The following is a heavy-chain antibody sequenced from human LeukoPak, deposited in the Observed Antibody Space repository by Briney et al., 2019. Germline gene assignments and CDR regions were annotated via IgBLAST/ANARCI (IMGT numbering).Heavy chain of an antibody. CDR1: GFTFSSYW. J-gene: IGHJ4*02. V-gene: IGHV3-7*01. CDR2: IKQDGSEK. Sequence: GGSLRLSCEASGFTFSSYWTGWVRQAPGKGLEWVANIKQDGSEKKYLDSVKGRFTISRDNAKNSMYLQMNSLRAEDTAVYYCARDEIYYDILTGYRHFDYWGQGTLVTVFS. CDR3: ARDEIYYDILTGYRHFDY. D-gene: IGHD3-9*01.